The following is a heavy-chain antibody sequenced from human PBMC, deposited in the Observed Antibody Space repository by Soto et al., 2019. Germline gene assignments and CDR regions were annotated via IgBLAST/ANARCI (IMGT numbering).Heavy chain of an antibody. CDR3: ARYYYGSGSYQDY. Sequence: PSETLSLTCTVSGGPISSGDYYWSWIRQPPGKGLEWIGYIYYSGSTYYNPSLKSRVTISVDTSNNQFSLKLTSVTAADTAMYYCARYYYGSGSYQDYWGQGTLVTVSS. CDR1: GGPISSGDYY. J-gene: IGHJ4*02. V-gene: IGHV4-30-4*01. CDR2: IYYSGST. D-gene: IGHD3-10*01.